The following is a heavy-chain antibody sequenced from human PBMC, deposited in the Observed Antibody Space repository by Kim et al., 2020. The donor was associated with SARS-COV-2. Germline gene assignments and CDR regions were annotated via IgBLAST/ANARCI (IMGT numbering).Heavy chain of an antibody. J-gene: IGHJ1*01. CDR3: ARASSPFRRYL. D-gene: IGHD6-6*01. CDR1: GGSFRDYY. Sequence: SETLSLTCTVSGGSFRDYYWGWIRQTPGETLEWIAHISHSGGTTYNPSLQRRGTISLYTYKNHFYLQLRALTTDDAAVYFCARASSPFRRYLWGQGTLVTVAS. V-gene: IGHV4-59*01. CDR2: ISHSGGT.